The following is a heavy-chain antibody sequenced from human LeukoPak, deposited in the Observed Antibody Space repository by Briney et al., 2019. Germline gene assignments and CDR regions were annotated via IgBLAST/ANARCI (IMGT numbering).Heavy chain of an antibody. V-gene: IGHV1-69*06. J-gene: IGHJ3*02. CDR1: GGTFSSYA. Sequence: ASVKVSCKASGGTFSSYAIGWVRQAPGQGLEWMGGIIPIFGTANYAQKFQGRVTITADKSTSTAYMELSSLRSEDTAVYYCARDWVLGYCSGGSCYGEDAFDIWGQGTMVTVSS. CDR2: IIPIFGTA. CDR3: ARDWVLGYCSGGSCYGEDAFDI. D-gene: IGHD2-15*01.